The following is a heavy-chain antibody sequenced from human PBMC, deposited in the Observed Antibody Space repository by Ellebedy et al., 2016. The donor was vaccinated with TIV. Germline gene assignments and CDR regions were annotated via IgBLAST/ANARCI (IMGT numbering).Heavy chain of an antibody. Sequence: GESLKISCAASGFIFNTYSMNWVRQAPGKGLEWISYISNRDGIVYYADSVEGRFTISRDDARNSLSLQMNSLRDEDTAIYYCVRDAAGTQGTYWYFDLWGCGTLVTVSS. J-gene: IGHJ2*01. D-gene: IGHD3-10*01. CDR3: VRDAAGTQGTYWYFDL. CDR1: GFIFNTYS. CDR2: ISNRDGIV. V-gene: IGHV3-48*02.